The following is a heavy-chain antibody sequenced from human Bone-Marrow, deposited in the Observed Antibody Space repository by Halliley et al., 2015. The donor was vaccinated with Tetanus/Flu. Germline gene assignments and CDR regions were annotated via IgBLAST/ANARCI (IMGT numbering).Heavy chain of an antibody. V-gene: IGHV5-10-1*01. CDR3: MRQEYDFSGLDP. J-gene: IGHJ5*02. CDR2: DSSGSST. Sequence: DSSGSSTKYSPSFRGHATMSVDTSISTAYLQWSSLKASDTAIYYCMRQEYDFSGLDPWGQGTLVTVSS. D-gene: IGHD3-3*01.